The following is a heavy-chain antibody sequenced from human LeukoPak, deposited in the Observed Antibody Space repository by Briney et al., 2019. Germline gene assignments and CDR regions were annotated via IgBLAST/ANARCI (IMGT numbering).Heavy chain of an antibody. J-gene: IGHJ4*02. CDR2: ISGSGGDI. CDR1: GFTFNTYK. V-gene: IGHV3-23*01. D-gene: IGHD2-15*01. Sequence: GGSLRLSCAASGFTFNTYKMNWVRQAPGRGLEWVSSISGSGGDIYYAGAVKGRFTISRDNSKNTLYLQMNSQRVDDTAVYYCVEDVVVIVAAKPGIWGQGTLVTVSS. CDR3: VEDVVVIVAAKPGI.